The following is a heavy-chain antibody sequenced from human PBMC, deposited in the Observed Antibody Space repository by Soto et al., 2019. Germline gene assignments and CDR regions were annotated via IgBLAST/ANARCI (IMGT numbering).Heavy chain of an antibody. CDR1: GYTFTIYG. CDR2: ISAGNGNT. Sequence: ASVKVSCKASGYTFTIYGISWVRQAPGQGLEWMGWISAGNGNTKYSQKFQGRVTITADESTSTAYMELSSLRSEDTAVYYCARGGYCTNGVCYPYYYGMDVWGQGTTVTVSS. J-gene: IGHJ6*02. V-gene: IGHV1-18*01. D-gene: IGHD2-8*01. CDR3: ARGGYCTNGVCYPYYYGMDV.